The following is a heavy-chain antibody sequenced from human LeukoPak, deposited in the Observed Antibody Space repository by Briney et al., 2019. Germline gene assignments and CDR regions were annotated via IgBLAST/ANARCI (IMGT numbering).Heavy chain of an antibody. D-gene: IGHD5-24*01. CDR1: GFTFSSYA. V-gene: IGHV3-23*01. CDR2: ISGSGGST. Sequence: PGGSLRLSCAASGFTFSSYAMSWVRQAPGKGLEWVSAISGSGGSTYYADSVKGRFTISRDNSKSTVYLQMNSLRPEDTAVYYCARLGMHERWQQLVDYWGQGALVTVSS. J-gene: IGHJ4*02. CDR3: ARLGMHERWQQLVDY.